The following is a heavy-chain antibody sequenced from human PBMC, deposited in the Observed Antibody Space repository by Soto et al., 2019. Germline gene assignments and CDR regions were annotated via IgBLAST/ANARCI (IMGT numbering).Heavy chain of an antibody. CDR2: IIPIFGNT. V-gene: IGHV1-8*02. CDR3: WLVRDAFDI. Sequence: GASVKVSCKASGGTFSSYAISWVRQAPGQGLEWMGGIIPIFGNTGYAQKFQGRVTMTRNTSISTAYMELSSLRSEDTAVYYCWLVRDAFDIWGQGTMVTVSS. CDR1: GGTFSSYA. J-gene: IGHJ3*02. D-gene: IGHD5-12*01.